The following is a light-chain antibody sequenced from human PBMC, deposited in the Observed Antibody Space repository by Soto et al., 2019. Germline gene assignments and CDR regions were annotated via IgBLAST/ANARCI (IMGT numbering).Light chain of an antibody. CDR3: QSYDSSLSGYV. V-gene: IGLV1-40*01. CDR1: SSNIGAGYD. J-gene: IGLJ1*01. Sequence: QSVLTQPPSVSGAPGQRVTISCTGSSSNIGAGYDVHWYQQLPGTAPKLLIYGNSNRPSGVPDRFSGSKSDTSVSLAITGLQAEDEADYYCQSYDSSLSGYVFGTGTKVTVL. CDR2: GNS.